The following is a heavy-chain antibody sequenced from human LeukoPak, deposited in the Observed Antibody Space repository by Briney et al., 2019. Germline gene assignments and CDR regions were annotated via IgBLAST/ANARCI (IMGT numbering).Heavy chain of an antibody. CDR2: FDPEDGET. V-gene: IGHV1-24*01. J-gene: IGHJ5*02. CDR3: ATERRAFWSGYSSRYPRWFDP. CDR1: GYTLTELS. Sequence: ASVKVSCKGSGYTLTELSMHWVRQAPGKGLEWMGGFDPEDGETIYAQKFQGRVTMTEDTSTDTAYMELSSLRSEDTAVYYCATERRAFWSGYSSRYPRWFDPWGQGTLVTVSS. D-gene: IGHD3-3*01.